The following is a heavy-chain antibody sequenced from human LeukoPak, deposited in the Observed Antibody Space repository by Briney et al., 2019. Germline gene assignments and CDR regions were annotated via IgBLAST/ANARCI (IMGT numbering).Heavy chain of an antibody. J-gene: IGHJ6*03. CDR3: TRHLDTAMVALFMDV. D-gene: IGHD5-18*01. CDR2: IRSKANSYAT. V-gene: IGHV3-73*01. Sequence: PGGSLRLSCAASGFTFSGSAMHWARQASGKGLEWVGRIRSKANSYATAYAASVKGRFAISRDDSKNTAYLQMNSLKTEDTAVYYCTRHLDTAMVALFMDVWGKGTTVTVSS. CDR1: GFTFSGSA.